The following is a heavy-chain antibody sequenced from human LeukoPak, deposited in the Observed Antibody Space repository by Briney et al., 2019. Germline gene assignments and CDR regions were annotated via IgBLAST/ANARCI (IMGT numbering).Heavy chain of an antibody. V-gene: IGHV4-34*01. CDR2: INHSGST. CDR1: GYSISTGYY. Sequence: SETLSLTCTVSGYSISTGYYWSWIRPPPGKGLEWIGEINHSGSTNYNPSLKRRVTISVDTAKNQFSLKLSSVTAADTAVYYCARVAQDYYDSSGPPRDDYWGQGTLVTVSS. D-gene: IGHD3-22*01. CDR3: ARVAQDYYDSSGPPRDDY. J-gene: IGHJ4*02.